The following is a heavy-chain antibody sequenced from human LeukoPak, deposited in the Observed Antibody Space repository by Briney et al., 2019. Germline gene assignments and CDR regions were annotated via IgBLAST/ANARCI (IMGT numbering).Heavy chain of an antibody. CDR3: ARESDGYNTGRFDP. CDR1: GGSLSSYF. V-gene: IGHV4-59*01. CDR2: IYSSGNT. D-gene: IGHD5-24*01. Sequence: SETLSLTCTVSGGSLSSYFWTWIRPPPGKGLEWIGYIYSSGNTNYNPSLMSRVTISKDTSKNQFSLKLSSVTAADTAVYYCARESDGYNTGRFDPWGQGTLVTVSS. J-gene: IGHJ5*02.